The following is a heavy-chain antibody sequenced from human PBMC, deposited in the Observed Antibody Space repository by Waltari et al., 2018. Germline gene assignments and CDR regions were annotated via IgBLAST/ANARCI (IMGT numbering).Heavy chain of an antibody. Sequence: EVQLVESGGDLIQPGGSLRLSCAASGFTVSSNYMSWVRQAPGKGLELVSVFYSGGRTYYADSVKGRFTISRDNSKNTLYLQMNSLRTEDTAVYYCARGDGVRGVIFDYWGQGTLVTVSS. CDR3: ARGDGVRGVIFDY. CDR2: FYSGGRT. D-gene: IGHD3-10*01. V-gene: IGHV3-53*01. J-gene: IGHJ4*02. CDR1: GFTVSSNY.